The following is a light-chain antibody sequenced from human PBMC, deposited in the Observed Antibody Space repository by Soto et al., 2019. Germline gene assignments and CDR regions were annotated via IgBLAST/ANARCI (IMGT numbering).Light chain of an antibody. CDR2: EVS. CDR1: SSDVGSYDL. V-gene: IGLV2-23*02. Sequence: QSALTQPASVSGSPGQSLTISCTGSSSDVGSYDLVSWYQQHPGKPPKLLLYEVSKRPSGVSTRFSGSKSGNTASLTISGLQAEDEADYYCCSYAGSYIWVFGGGTKLTVL. CDR3: CSYAGSYIWV. J-gene: IGLJ3*02.